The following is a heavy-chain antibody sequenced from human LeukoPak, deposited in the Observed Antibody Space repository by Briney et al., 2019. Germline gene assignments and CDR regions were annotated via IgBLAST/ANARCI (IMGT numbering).Heavy chain of an antibody. CDR2: IYSGGST. J-gene: IGHJ1*01. CDR3: ARDGVGYYFDSSGMTEYFQR. D-gene: IGHD3-22*01. V-gene: IGHV3-53*01. Sequence: GGSLRLSCAASGFTVSSNYMSWVRQAPGKGLEWVSVIYSGGSTYYADSVKGRFTISRDNSKNTLYLQMNSLRAEDTAVYYCARDGVGYYFDSSGMTEYFQRWGQGTLVTVSS. CDR1: GFTVSSNY.